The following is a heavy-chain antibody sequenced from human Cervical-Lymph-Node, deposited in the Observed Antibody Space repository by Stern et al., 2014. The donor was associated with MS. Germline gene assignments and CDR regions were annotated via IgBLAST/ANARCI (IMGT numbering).Heavy chain of an antibody. CDR3: GGSTNWSDVMDV. CDR1: GDSVSSNGAT. Sequence: QVQLQQSGPGLVKPSQTLSLTCAISGDSVSSNGATWNWIRQSPSRGLEWLGRTYYRSRWYIDYAVSLKSRITINTDTSKNQFSLQLKSVTPEDTAVYYCGGSTNWSDVMDVWGQGTTVTVSS. D-gene: IGHD6-13*01. CDR2: TYYRSRWYI. J-gene: IGHJ6*02. V-gene: IGHV6-1*01.